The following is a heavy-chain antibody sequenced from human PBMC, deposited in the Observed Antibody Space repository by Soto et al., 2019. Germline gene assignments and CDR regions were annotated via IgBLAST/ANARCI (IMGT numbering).Heavy chain of an antibody. CDR3: ARGHIVATILDY. V-gene: IGHV3-48*03. CDR1: GFIFSNYE. D-gene: IGHD5-12*01. CDR2: IDHSGTTI. J-gene: IGHJ4*02. Sequence: GGSLRLSCAAPGFIFSNYEMSWVRQAPGKGLEWVSYIDHSGTTIYYADSVKGRFTISRDNAKNSLFLQMNSLRAEDTAFYYCARGHIVATILDYWGQGTLVTVSS.